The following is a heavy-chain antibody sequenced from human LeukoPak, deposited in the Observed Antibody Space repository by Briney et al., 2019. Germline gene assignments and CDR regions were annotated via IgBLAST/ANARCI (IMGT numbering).Heavy chain of an antibody. CDR3: KSRAQPSDY. V-gene: IGHV3-49*04. J-gene: IGHJ4*02. CDR2: IRSKAYGGTT. CDR1: GFTFGDYA. D-gene: IGHD6-13*01. Sequence: PGGSLRLSCTASGFTFGDYAMSWVRQAPGKGLEWVGLIRSKAYGGTTEYAASVKGRFTISRDDSKSIAYLQMNSLKTEDTAVYYCKSRAQPSDYWGQGTLVTVSS.